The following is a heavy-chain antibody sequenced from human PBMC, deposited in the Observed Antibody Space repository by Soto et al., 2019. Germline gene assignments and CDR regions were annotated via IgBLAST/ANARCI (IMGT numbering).Heavy chain of an antibody. D-gene: IGHD3-10*01. Sequence: GGSLRLSCAASGFTFSSYSMNWVRQAPGKGLEWVSSISSSSSYIYYADSVKGRFTISRDNAKNSLYLQMNSLRAEDTAVYYCARVLWFGELYPRHDAFDIWGQGTMVTVSS. V-gene: IGHV3-21*01. CDR2: ISSSSSYI. CDR3: ARVLWFGELYPRHDAFDI. CDR1: GFTFSSYS. J-gene: IGHJ3*02.